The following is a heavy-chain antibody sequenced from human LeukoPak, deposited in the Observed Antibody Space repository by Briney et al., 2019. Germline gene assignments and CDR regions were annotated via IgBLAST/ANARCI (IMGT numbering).Heavy chain of an antibody. J-gene: IGHJ3*02. CDR3: ARAQLRRDAFDI. D-gene: IGHD1-7*01. V-gene: IGHV1-46*01. Sequence: ASVKVSCKASGYTFTSYYMHWVRQAPGQGLEWMGITNPSGGSTSYAQKFQGRVTMTRDTSTSTVYMELSSLRSEDTAVYYCARAQLRRDAFDIWGQGTMVTVSS. CDR1: GYTFTSYY. CDR2: TNPSGGST.